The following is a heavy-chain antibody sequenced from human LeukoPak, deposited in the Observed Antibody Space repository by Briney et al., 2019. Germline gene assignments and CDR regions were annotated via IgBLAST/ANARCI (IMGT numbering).Heavy chain of an antibody. D-gene: IGHD5-24*01. CDR2: MNPNSGNT. CDR3: ARGRGRDGYRFDY. Sequence: ASVKVSCRASGYNFTSYDITWVRQATGQGLEWVGWMNPNSGNTGYAQRFQGRVTMTRDTSTSTAYMDLSNLRSEDTGVYYCARGRGRDGYRFDYWGQGTLVTASS. V-gene: IGHV1-8*01. CDR1: GYNFTSYD. J-gene: IGHJ4*02.